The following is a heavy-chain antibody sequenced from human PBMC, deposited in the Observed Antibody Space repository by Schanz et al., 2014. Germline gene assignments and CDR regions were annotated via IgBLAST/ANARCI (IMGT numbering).Heavy chain of an antibody. Sequence: QLQLQESGSGLVEPSQTLSLTCGVSGGSISSGGYSWTWIRQPPGKGLEWIGYIFHSGSTFYNPSLNSRVTISVDRSRNQFSLKLTSVTAADTAVYYCARGGTYGIFYDHMDVWGRGTTVTVSS. CDR1: GGSISSGGYS. D-gene: IGHD3-22*01. CDR3: ARGGTYGIFYDHMDV. CDR2: IFHSGST. V-gene: IGHV4-30-2*01. J-gene: IGHJ6*03.